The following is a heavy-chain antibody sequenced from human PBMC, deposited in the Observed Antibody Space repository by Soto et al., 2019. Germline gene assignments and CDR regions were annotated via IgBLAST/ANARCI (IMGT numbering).Heavy chain of an antibody. D-gene: IGHD2-8*01. J-gene: IGHJ4*02. CDR1: GGSVSNSNYY. CDR3: VSQRTSVLTQAYFDY. CDR2: VYYRGRS. V-gene: IGHV4-39*01. Sequence: AETLSLTCTVSGGSVSNSNYYWVWIRHSPGKGLEWIGSVYYRGRSYSKSSVKSRVTISVDTSKNQFSLNLNSVTASDTAVYYCVSQRTSVLTQAYFDYWGPGALVTVSS.